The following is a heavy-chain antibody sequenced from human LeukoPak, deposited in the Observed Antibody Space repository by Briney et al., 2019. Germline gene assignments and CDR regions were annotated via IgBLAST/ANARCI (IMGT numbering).Heavy chain of an antibody. V-gene: IGHV3-7*01. CDR3: ARGKVGFDY. D-gene: IGHD1-1*01. Sequence: PGGSLRLSCAASGFPFSSYWMRGVRQAPGKGLEWVANIKLDGSEKYYVDSVKGRFTISRDNAKNSLHLQMNSLRAEDTAVYYCARGKVGFDYWGQGTLVTVSS. CDR1: GFPFSSYW. CDR2: IKLDGSEK. J-gene: IGHJ4*02.